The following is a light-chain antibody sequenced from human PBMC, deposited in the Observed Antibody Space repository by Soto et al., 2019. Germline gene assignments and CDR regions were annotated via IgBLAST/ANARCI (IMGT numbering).Light chain of an antibody. J-gene: IGKJ2*01. CDR3: QQYGSSPYT. CDR2: GAS. V-gene: IGKV3-20*01. Sequence: EIVLTQCPGTLSLSPGERATLSCRASQSVRSSYLAWYQQKPGQAPRLLIYGASSRATGIPDRFSGSGSGTDFTLTISRLEPEDFAVYYCQQYGSSPYTFGQGTKLEIK. CDR1: QSVRSSY.